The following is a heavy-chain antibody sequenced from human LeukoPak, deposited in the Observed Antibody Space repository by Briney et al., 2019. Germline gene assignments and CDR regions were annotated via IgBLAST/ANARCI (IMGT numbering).Heavy chain of an antibody. CDR1: GFTFGDYA. J-gene: IGHJ4*02. V-gene: IGHV3-49*03. CDR3: TRSGWDGYNLDY. D-gene: IGHD5-24*01. CDR2: IRSKAYGGTT. Sequence: PGRSLRLSCTASGFTFGDYAMSWFRQAPEKGLEGVGFIRSKAYGGTTEYAASVKGRFTISRDDSKSIAYLQMNSLKTEDTAVYYCTRSGWDGYNLDYWGQGTLVTVSS.